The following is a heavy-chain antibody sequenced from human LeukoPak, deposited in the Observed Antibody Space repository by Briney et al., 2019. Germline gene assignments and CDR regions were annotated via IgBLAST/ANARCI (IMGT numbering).Heavy chain of an antibody. J-gene: IGHJ4*02. V-gene: IGHV3-74*01. D-gene: IGHD2-15*01. CDR3: ARDKKRWLLPTYYFDY. CDR1: GNYW. CDR2: INSDGSWT. Sequence: GGSLRLSCAASGNYWMHWVRQVPGKGLVWVSHINSDGSWTSYADSVKGRFTISRDNAKNSLYLQMNSLRDEDTAVYYCARDKKRWLLPTYYFDYWGQGTLVTVSS.